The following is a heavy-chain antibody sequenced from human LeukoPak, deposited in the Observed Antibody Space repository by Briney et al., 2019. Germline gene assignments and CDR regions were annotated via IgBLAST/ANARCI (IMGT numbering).Heavy chain of an antibody. CDR1: GGSFSGYH. J-gene: IGHJ4*02. Sequence: SETLSLTCAVYGGSFSGYHWTWIRQSPGKGLEWIGEINHRGVTNYKSSLKSRVTISVDTSKNQFSLRLSSVTAADTAVYYCARRLNYGHFDYWGQGTLITVSS. CDR2: INHRGVT. D-gene: IGHD4-17*01. V-gene: IGHV4-34*01. CDR3: ARRLNYGHFDY.